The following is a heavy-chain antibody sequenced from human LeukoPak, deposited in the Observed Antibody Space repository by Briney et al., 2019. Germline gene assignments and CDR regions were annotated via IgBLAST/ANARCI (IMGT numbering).Heavy chain of an antibody. J-gene: IGHJ4*02. CDR2: ISGSGGST. CDR1: GFTFSSYA. V-gene: IGHV3-23*01. Sequence: GGSLRLSCAASGFTFSSYAMSWVRQAPGKGLEWVSAISGSGGSTYYADSVKGRFTISRDNSKNTLYLQMNRLRAEDTAVYYCAKGGASNYYDSSGYYDGIDYWGQGTLVTVSS. D-gene: IGHD3-22*01. CDR3: AKGGASNYYDSSGYYDGIDY.